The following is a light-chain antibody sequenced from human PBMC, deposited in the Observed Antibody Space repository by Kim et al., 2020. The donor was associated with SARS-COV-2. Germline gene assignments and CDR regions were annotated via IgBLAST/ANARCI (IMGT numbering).Light chain of an antibody. J-gene: IGKJ2*01. V-gene: IGKV3-11*01. CDR3: QQLSNWPRYT. CDR1: QSVSSY. Sequence: EIVLTQSPATLSLSPGERATLSCRASQSVSSYLAWYQQKPGQAPRLLIYDASNRATGIPARFSGSGSGTDFTLTISSLGPEDFAVYYCQQLSNWPRYTFGQGTKLEI. CDR2: DAS.